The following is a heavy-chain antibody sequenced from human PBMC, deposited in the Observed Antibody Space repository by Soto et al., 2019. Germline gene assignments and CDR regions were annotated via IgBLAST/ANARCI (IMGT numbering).Heavy chain of an antibody. CDR3: AREIVVVPAATLYYYYGMDV. V-gene: IGHV3-21*01. Sequence: PGGSLRLSCAASGFTFSSYSMNWVRQAPGKGLEWVSSISSSSSYIYYADSVKDRFTISRDNAKNSLYLQMNSLRAEDTAVYYCAREIVVVPAATLYYYYGMDVWGQGTTVTVSS. D-gene: IGHD2-2*01. J-gene: IGHJ6*02. CDR1: GFTFSSYS. CDR2: ISSSSSYI.